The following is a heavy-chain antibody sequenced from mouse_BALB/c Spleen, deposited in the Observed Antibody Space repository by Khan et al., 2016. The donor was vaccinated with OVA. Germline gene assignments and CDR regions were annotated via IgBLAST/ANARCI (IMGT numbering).Heavy chain of an antibody. CDR1: DYSITSGYS. CDR2: MYYSGST. J-gene: IGHJ3*01. Sequence: EVQLQESGPDLVKPSQSLSLTCTVTDYSITSGYSWHWIRQFPGNILEWMGYMYYSGSTNYNPYLKSRISITRDTSKNQFFLQLNSVATGDTATYYCARAGRCFPYWGQGTLVTVSA. CDR3: ARAGRCFPY. V-gene: IGHV3-1*02.